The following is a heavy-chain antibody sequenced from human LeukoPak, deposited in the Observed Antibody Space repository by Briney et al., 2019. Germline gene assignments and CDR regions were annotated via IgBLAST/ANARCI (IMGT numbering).Heavy chain of an antibody. Sequence: PGGSLRLSCAASGFTFSSYGMHWVRQAPGKGLEWVANIKEDGSEKYYVDSVKGRFTISRDNAKNSVYLQMNSLRAEDTAVYYCAREGDYYCSGGSCYDYWGQGTLVTVSS. J-gene: IGHJ4*02. CDR1: GFTFSSYG. CDR3: AREGDYYCSGGSCYDY. V-gene: IGHV3-7*01. CDR2: IKEDGSEK. D-gene: IGHD2-15*01.